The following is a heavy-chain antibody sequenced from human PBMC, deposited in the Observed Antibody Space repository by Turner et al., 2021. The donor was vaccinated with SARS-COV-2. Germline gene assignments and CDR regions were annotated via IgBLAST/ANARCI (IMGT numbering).Heavy chain of an antibody. Sequence: QVQLVQSAPEVKKPGASVKVSCKASGHTFTSYGITWVRQAPGQGLEWMGWISAYNGNTNYAQKLQGRVTMTTDTSTSTAYMELRSLRSDDTAVYYCARAYGSGSYGHYYGMDVWGQGTTVTVSS. D-gene: IGHD3-10*01. J-gene: IGHJ6*02. CDR1: GHTFTSYG. V-gene: IGHV1-18*01. CDR2: ISAYNGNT. CDR3: ARAYGSGSYGHYYGMDV.